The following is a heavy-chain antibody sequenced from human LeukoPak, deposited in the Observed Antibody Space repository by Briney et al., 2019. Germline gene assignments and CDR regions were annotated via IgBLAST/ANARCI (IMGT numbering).Heavy chain of an antibody. J-gene: IGHJ4*02. Sequence: GGSLRLSCAASGFTFDDYAMHWVRQAPGKGLEWVSGISWNSGSIGYADSVKGRFTISRDNSKNTLYLQMNSLRAEDTAVYYCARVSSSGWHFFDYWGQGTLVTVSS. V-gene: IGHV3-9*01. CDR3: ARVSSSGWHFFDY. D-gene: IGHD6-19*01. CDR2: ISWNSGSI. CDR1: GFTFDDYA.